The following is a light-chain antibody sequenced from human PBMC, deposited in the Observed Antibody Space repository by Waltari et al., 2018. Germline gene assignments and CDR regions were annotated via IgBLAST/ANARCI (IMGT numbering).Light chain of an antibody. CDR3: QLWESGSDRVV. Sequence: SYVLTQPPSVSVAPGKAARITRGGNSIRSRSFHWYQQKPGQAPVLVIYYDSDRPSGIPERISGSKSGNTATLTISRVEAGDEAAYYCQLWESGSDRVVFGGGTKLTVL. CDR2: YDS. CDR1: SIRSRS. V-gene: IGLV3-21*01. J-gene: IGLJ2*01.